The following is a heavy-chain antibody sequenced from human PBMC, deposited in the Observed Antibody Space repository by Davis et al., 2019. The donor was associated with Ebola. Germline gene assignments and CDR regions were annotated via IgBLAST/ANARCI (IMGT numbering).Heavy chain of an antibody. J-gene: IGHJ4*02. CDR1: GFVFSSYV. CDR2: LGLSADT. D-gene: IGHD6-6*01. V-gene: IGHV3-23*01. CDR3: ARIAPKYSSSLAEY. Sequence: GESLKISCAASGFVFSSYVMSWVRRAPGKGLEWVSTLGLSADTYYADSMRGRFTISRDSSKNTLYLQMNSLRAEDTAVYYCARIAPKYSSSLAEYWGQGILVTVSS.